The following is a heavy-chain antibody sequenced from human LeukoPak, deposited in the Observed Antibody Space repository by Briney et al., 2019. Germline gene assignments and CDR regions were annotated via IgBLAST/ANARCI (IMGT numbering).Heavy chain of an antibody. CDR1: GFTFSDYY. Sequence: GGSLRLSCAASGFTFSDYYMTWIRQAPGKGLEWVSYISSSGSPIYYADSVKGRFTISRDNSKNTLYLQMNSLRAEDTAVYYCAKGSKGVVFTRDHYMDVWGKGTTVTISS. V-gene: IGHV3-11*04. J-gene: IGHJ6*03. CDR3: AKGSKGVVFTRDHYMDV. CDR2: ISSSGSPI. D-gene: IGHD3-3*01.